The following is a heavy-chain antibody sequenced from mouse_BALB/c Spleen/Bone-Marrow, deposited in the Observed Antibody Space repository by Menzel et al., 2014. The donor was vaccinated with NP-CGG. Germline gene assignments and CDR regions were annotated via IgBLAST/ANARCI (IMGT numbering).Heavy chain of an antibody. CDR3: TRSRRAMDH. V-gene: IGHV1S81*02. CDR1: GYTFTSYY. CDR2: INPSNGGT. D-gene: IGHD2-12*01. Sequence: QVQLQQSGAELVKPGASVKLSCKASGYTFTSYYMCWVKQRPGQGLEWIGEINPSNGGTNFNEKFESKATLTVDKSSSTAYMSLSSLTSEDSAVYYCTRSRRAMDHWGQGTSVTVSS. J-gene: IGHJ4*01.